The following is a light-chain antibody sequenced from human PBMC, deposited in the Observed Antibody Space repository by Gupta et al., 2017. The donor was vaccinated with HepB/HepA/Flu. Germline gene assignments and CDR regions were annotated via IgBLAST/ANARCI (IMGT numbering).Light chain of an antibody. Sequence: DIQLTQSPSFLSASVGDRVTITCRASQDINSYLIWYQQKPGKAPNLLIYTASTVQGGVPSRFSGSGSGTEFTLTISSRQPEDFATYYCQQVNSSPITFGQGTQLDIK. CDR2: TAS. CDR1: QDINSY. CDR3: QQVNSSPIT. J-gene: IGKJ5*01. V-gene: IGKV1-9*01.